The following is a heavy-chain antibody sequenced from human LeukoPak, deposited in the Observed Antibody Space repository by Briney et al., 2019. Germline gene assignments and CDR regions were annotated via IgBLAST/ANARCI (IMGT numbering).Heavy chain of an antibody. J-gene: IGHJ3*02. D-gene: IGHD3-3*01. CDR2: ISSSGSTI. Sequence: GGSLRLSCAASGFTFSDYYMSWIRQAPGKGLEWVSYISSSGSTIYYADSVKGRFTISRDNAKNSLYLQMNSLRAEDTAVYYCARVGRTYYDFWSGRDAFDIWGQGTMVTVSS. CDR1: GFTFSDYY. V-gene: IGHV3-11*04. CDR3: ARVGRTYYDFWSGRDAFDI.